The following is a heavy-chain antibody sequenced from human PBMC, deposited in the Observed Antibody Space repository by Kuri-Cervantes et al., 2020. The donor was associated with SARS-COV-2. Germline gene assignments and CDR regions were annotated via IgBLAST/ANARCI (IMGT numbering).Heavy chain of an antibody. V-gene: IGHV4-39*01. CDR1: GGSISSSSYY. Sequence: SETLSLTCTVSGGSISSSSYYWGWIRQPPGKGLEWIGGIYYSGSTYYNPSLKSRVTISVDTSKNQFSLQLNSVTPEDTAVYYCASTTDRLGVQLGAFDIWGQGTMVTVSS. J-gene: IGHJ3*02. CDR3: ASTTDRLGVQLGAFDI. CDR2: IYYSGST. D-gene: IGHD1-1*01.